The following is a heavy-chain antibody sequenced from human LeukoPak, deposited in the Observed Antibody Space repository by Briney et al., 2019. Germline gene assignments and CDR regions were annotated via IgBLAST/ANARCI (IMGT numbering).Heavy chain of an antibody. J-gene: IGHJ4*02. D-gene: IGHD3-22*01. CDR1: GGTFSSYA. V-gene: IGHV1-69*13. Sequence: GASVKVSCKASGGTFSSYAISWVRQAPGQGLEWMGGIIPIFGTANYAQKVQGRVTITADESTSTAYMELSSLRSEDTAVYYCARDPQPYYDSSGYYYSWSDYWGQGTLVTVSS. CDR3: ARDPQPYYDSSGYYYSWSDY. CDR2: IIPIFGTA.